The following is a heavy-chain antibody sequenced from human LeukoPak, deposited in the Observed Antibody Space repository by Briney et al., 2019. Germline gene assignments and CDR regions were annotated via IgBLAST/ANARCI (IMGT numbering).Heavy chain of an antibody. CDR3: AREMKRIQLWLRGTRGTYYFDY. CDR2: INHSGST. CDR1: GFTFSSYA. V-gene: IGHV4-34*01. Sequence: PGGSLRLSCAASGFTFSSYAMSWVRQPPGKGLEWIGEINHSGSTNYNPSLKSRVTISVDTSKNQFSLKLSSVTAADTAVYYCAREMKRIQLWLRGTRGTYYFDYWGQGTLVTVSS. J-gene: IGHJ4*02. D-gene: IGHD5-18*01.